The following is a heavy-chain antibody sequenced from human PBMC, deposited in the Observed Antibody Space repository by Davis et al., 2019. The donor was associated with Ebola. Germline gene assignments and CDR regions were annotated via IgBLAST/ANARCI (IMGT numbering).Heavy chain of an antibody. CDR3: ARGRQSGSFVPGAFDI. CDR2: INPNSGGT. V-gene: IGHV1-2*02. Sequence: AASVKVSCQASGYTFTGYYMHWVRQAPGQGLEWMGWINPNSGGTNYAQKFQGRVTMTRDTSISTAYMELSRLRSDDTAVYYCARGRQSGSFVPGAFDIWGQGTMVTVSS. CDR1: GYTFTGYY. D-gene: IGHD1-26*01. J-gene: IGHJ3*02.